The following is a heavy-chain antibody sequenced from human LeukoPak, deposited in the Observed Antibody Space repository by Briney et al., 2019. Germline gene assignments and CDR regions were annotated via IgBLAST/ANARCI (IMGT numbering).Heavy chain of an antibody. CDR2: IYSDGSRT. J-gene: IGHJ4*02. V-gene: IGHV3-74*01. CDR1: GFTFSSYW. CDR3: ARDNRYGSFDY. Sequence: GGSLRLSCADSGFTFSSYWMHWVRQAPGKGLVWVSRIYSDGSRTDYAGSVKGRFTISRDNAKNTVYLQMNSLGAEDTAVYYCARDNRYGSFDYWGQGTLVTVSS. D-gene: IGHD5-18*01.